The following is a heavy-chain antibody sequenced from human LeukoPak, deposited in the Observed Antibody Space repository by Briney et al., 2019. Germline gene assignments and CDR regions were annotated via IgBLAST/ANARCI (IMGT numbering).Heavy chain of an antibody. Sequence: SETLSLTCTVSGGSISSSSYYWGWIRQPPGKGLEWIGSIYYSGSTYYNPSLKSRVTISVDTSKNQFSLKLSSVTAADTAVYYCARDLWGIYDFWSGYHRSAFDIWGQGTMVTVSS. CDR3: ARDLWGIYDFWSGYHRSAFDI. CDR1: GGSISSSSYY. CDR2: IYYSGST. D-gene: IGHD3-3*01. J-gene: IGHJ3*02. V-gene: IGHV4-39*02.